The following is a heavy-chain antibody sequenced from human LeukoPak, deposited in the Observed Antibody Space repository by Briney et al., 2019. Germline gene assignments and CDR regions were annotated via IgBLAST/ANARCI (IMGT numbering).Heavy chain of an antibody. J-gene: IGHJ5*02. Sequence: GGSLRLSCAASGFTFSSYWMSWVRQAPGKGLEWVANIKQDGSEKYYVDSVKGRFTISRDNAKNSLYLQMNSLRAEDTAVYYCAREIGLMVYADTNWFDPWGQGTLVTVSS. D-gene: IGHD2-8*01. V-gene: IGHV3-7*01. CDR3: AREIGLMVYADTNWFDP. CDR1: GFTFSSYW. CDR2: IKQDGSEK.